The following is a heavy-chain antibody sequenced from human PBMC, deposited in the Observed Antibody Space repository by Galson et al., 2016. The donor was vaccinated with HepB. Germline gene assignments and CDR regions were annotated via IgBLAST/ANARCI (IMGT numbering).Heavy chain of an antibody. CDR3: ATEDLSSPGNGALDI. CDR1: GFIFSHHG. CDR2: IWFDGSSK. Sequence: SLRLSCAASGFIFSHHGMHWVRQAPGEGLEWVAMIWFDGSSKHHSGSVRGRFTISRDNSKNTLYLEMNSLRAEDTAVYYCATEDLSSPGNGALDIWGQGAMVTVSS. J-gene: IGHJ3*02. V-gene: IGHV3-33*01. D-gene: IGHD6-13*01.